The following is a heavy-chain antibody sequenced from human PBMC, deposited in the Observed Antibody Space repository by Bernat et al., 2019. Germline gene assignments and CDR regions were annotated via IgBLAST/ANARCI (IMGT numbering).Heavy chain of an antibody. D-gene: IGHD3-3*01. CDR3: ARDGRYYDFWSGYSLYYCYYYGMDV. CDR1: GYTFTSYA. Sequence: QVQLVQSGAEVKKPGASVKVSCKASGYTFTSYAMHWVRQAPGQRLEWMGWINAGNGNTKYSQKFQGRVTITRDTSASTAYMELSSLSSEDTAVYYCARDGRYYDFWSGYSLYYCYYYGMDVWGQGTTVTVSS. J-gene: IGHJ6*02. V-gene: IGHV1-3*01. CDR2: INAGNGNT.